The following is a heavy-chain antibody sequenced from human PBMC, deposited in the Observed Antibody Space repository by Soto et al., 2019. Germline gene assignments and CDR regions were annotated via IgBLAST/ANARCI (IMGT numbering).Heavy chain of an antibody. Sequence: SETLSLTCAVSGYSISGGYYWGWIRQPPGKGLEWIGSIYHSGSTYYNPSLKSRVTISVDTSKNQFSLKLSSVTAAGTAVYYCASLDGLSASSWFDYWGQGTLVTVSS. J-gene: IGHJ4*02. CDR1: GYSISGGYY. D-gene: IGHD6-13*01. CDR3: ASLDGLSASSWFDY. V-gene: IGHV4-38-2*01. CDR2: IYHSGST.